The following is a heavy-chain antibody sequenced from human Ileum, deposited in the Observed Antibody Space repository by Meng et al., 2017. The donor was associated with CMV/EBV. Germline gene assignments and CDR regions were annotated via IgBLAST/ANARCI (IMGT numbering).Heavy chain of an antibody. Sequence: GGSLRLSCAASGFIFSSYWMSWVRQAPGKGLEWVANIKQDGSEKYYVDSVKGRFTISRDNAKNSLYLQINSLRAEDTAVYYCARDQGGYDDYWGQGNLVNGAS. CDR3: ARDQGGYDDY. CDR1: GFIFSSYW. CDR2: IKQDGSEK. J-gene: IGHJ4*02. V-gene: IGHV3-7*01. D-gene: IGHD5-12*01.